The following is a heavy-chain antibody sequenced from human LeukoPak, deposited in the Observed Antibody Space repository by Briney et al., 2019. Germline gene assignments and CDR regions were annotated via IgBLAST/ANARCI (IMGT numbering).Heavy chain of an antibody. CDR2: IYSGGST. D-gene: IGHD4-11*01. Sequence: GGSLRLSCAASGFTVSSYYMTWVRQAPGKGLEWVSVIYSGGSTYYADSVKGRVAISRDNSKNTVFLQMNSVRAADTALYYCARSYSNHLFGMDVSGQGTTVTVSS. CDR1: GFTVSSYY. V-gene: IGHV3-66*01. J-gene: IGHJ6*02. CDR3: ARSYSNHLFGMDV.